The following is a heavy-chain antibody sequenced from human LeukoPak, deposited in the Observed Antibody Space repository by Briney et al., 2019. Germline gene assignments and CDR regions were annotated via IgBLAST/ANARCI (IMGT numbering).Heavy chain of an antibody. Sequence: SETLSLTCAVYGGSFSGYYWSWIRQPPGKGLEWIGEINHSGRTNYNPSLKSRVTISVDTSKNQFSLKLSSVTAADTAVYYCARGQSGYFAYWGQGTLVTVSS. CDR1: GGSFSGYY. CDR2: INHSGRT. J-gene: IGHJ4*02. V-gene: IGHV4-34*01. CDR3: ARGQSGYFAY. D-gene: IGHD5-12*01.